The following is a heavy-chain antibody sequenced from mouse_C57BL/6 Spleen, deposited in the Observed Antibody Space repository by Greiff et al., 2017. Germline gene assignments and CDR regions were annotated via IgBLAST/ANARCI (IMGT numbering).Heavy chain of an antibody. CDR3: TGRITTVVATGDY. Sequence: EVKVEESGGGLVQPGGSMKLSCVASGFTFSNYWMNWVRQSPEKGLEWVAQIRLKSDNYATHYAESAKGRFTISRDDSKSSVYLQMNNLRAEDTGIYYCTGRITTVVATGDYWGQGTTLTVSS. V-gene: IGHV6-3*01. D-gene: IGHD1-1*01. CDR2: IRLKSDNYAT. J-gene: IGHJ2*01. CDR1: GFTFSNYW.